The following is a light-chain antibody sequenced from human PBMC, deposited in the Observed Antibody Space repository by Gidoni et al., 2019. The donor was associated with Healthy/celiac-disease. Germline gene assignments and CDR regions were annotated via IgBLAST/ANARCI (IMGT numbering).Light chain of an antibody. Sequence: EIVLTQSPGTLSLSPGERATLSCRASQSVSSSYLACYQQKPVQAPRLLIYGASRRSTGIPDRFSGSGSGTDFTLTISRLEPEDFAVYYCQQYGSSRRTFGQGTKVEIK. CDR2: GAS. V-gene: IGKV3-20*01. CDR1: QSVSSSY. CDR3: QQYGSSRRT. J-gene: IGKJ1*01.